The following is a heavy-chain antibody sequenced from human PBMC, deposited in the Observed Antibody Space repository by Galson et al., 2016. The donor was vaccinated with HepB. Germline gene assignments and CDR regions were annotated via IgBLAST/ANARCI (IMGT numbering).Heavy chain of an antibody. Sequence: SDTRYGPSFQGQVTISADKSISTAYLQWSSLKASDTAMYYCARHAATVTTSDYYFDYWGQGALVTVSS. CDR2: SDT. CDR3: ARHAATVTTSDYYFDY. J-gene: IGHJ4*02. D-gene: IGHD4-17*01. V-gene: IGHV5-51*01.